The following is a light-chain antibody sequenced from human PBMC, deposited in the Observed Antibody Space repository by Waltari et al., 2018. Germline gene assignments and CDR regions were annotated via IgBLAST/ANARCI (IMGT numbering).Light chain of an antibody. J-gene: IGKJ1*01. CDR3: QQYDSYWT. Sequence: DIQMTQSPSTLSASAGDSVTITCRASQSVTRGVAWYQQKPRKAPKLLIFKASNLESGVPSRFSGSGSGTEFTLTISSLQPDDFATYHCQQYDSYWTFGQGTKVEIK. CDR2: KAS. CDR1: QSVTRG. V-gene: IGKV1-5*03.